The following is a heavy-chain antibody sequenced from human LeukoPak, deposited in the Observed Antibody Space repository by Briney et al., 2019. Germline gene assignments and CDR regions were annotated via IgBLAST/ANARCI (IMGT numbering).Heavy chain of an antibody. Sequence: SVKVSCKASGGTFSSYAISWVRQAPGQGLEWMGGIIPIFGTANYTQKFQGRVTITADESTSTAYMELSSLRSEDTAVYYCARDRGYDIQNYYYYYMDVWGKGTTVTVSS. CDR1: GGTFSSYA. D-gene: IGHD3-9*01. V-gene: IGHV1-69*13. J-gene: IGHJ6*03. CDR2: IIPIFGTA. CDR3: ARDRGYDIQNYYYYYMDV.